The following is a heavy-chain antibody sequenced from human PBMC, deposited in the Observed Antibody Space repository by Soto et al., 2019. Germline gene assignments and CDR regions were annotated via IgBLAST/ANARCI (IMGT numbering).Heavy chain of an antibody. CDR1: GASITSGAHY. V-gene: IGHV4-31*03. D-gene: IGHD4-17*01. J-gene: IGHJ4*02. CDR2: ISYSGST. CDR3: ARETSMTAVTFYFDS. Sequence: QVQLQESGPGLVKPSQTLSLTCIVSGASITSGAHYWSWIRQLPGKGLQWLGYISYSGSTYYNPPLNSRVMISRDTSQNHFSLNLDSVTAADTAIYYCARETSMTAVTFYFDSWGQGALVTVSS.